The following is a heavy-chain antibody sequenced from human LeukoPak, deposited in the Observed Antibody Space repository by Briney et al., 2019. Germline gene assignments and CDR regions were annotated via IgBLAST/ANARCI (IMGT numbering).Heavy chain of an antibody. CDR1: GFTFSNAW. D-gene: IGHD6-6*01. Sequence: GGSLSLSCEALGFTFSNAWMSWVGQAPGKGLKWVGRIKSKTDGGTTDYAAPVKGRFTISRDDSKNTLYLQMNSLKTEDTAVYYCTTVQVQLRATDYWGQGTLVTVSS. V-gene: IGHV3-15*01. CDR3: TTVQVQLRATDY. CDR2: IKSKTDGGTT. J-gene: IGHJ4*02.